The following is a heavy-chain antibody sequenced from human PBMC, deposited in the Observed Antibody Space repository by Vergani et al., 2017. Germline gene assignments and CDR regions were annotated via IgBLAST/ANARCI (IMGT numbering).Heavy chain of an antibody. CDR1: GATFRSNT. D-gene: IGHD2-21*02. V-gene: IGHV1-69*08. CDR2: IIPVLGKT. Sequence: QVQLVQSGAEVKKPGSSVKVSCKASGATFRSNTISWVRQVPGQGLEWMGRIIPVLGKTKYAQDFQGRLTITADTSTSTAYMELTSLRSHDTAVYYCARDPRGYGGDPEDYYYGMDVWGQGTTVTVSS. J-gene: IGHJ6*02. CDR3: ARDPRGYGGDPEDYYYGMDV.